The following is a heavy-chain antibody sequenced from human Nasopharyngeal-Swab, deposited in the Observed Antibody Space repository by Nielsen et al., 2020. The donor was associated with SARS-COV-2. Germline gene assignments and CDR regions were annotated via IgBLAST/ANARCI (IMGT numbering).Heavy chain of an antibody. CDR3: ARGHGVWFGEPDNWFDP. CDR1: GFTVSANY. J-gene: IGHJ5*02. CDR2: ISSSGSTI. Sequence: GESLKISCAASGFTVSANYMNWVRQAPGKGLEWVSYISSSGSTIYYADSVKGRFTISRDNAKNSLYLQMNSLRAEDTAVYYCARGHGVWFGEPDNWFDPWGQGTLVTVSS. D-gene: IGHD3-10*01. V-gene: IGHV3-11*04.